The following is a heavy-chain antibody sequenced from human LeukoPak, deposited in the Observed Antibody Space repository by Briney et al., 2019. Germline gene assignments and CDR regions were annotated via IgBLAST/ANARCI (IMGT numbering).Heavy chain of an antibody. CDR2: IKPDGSET. CDR3: FGSGSYSK. V-gene: IGHV3-7*01. J-gene: IGHJ4*02. D-gene: IGHD3-10*01. Sequence: GGSLRLSCAASGFTFSNSWMNWVRQALGKGLEWVANIKPDGSETHYVDSVKGRFTISRDNARNSVCLQMNSLRAEDTAVYYCFGSGSYSKWDQGTLVTVSS. CDR1: GFTFSNSW.